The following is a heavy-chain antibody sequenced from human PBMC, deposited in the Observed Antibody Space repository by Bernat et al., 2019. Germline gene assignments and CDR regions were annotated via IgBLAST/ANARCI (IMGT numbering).Heavy chain of an antibody. CDR2: IYYSGST. Sequence: QVQLQESGPGLVKPSETLSLTCTVSGGSISSYYWSWIRQPPGKGLEWIGYIYYSGSTNYNPSLKSRVTISVDTSKNQFSLKLSSVTAADTAVYYCARYYYDSSGYSYDFDYWGQGTLVTVSA. CDR3: ARYYYDSSGYSYDFDY. J-gene: IGHJ4*02. V-gene: IGHV4-59*01. CDR1: GGSISSYY. D-gene: IGHD3-22*01.